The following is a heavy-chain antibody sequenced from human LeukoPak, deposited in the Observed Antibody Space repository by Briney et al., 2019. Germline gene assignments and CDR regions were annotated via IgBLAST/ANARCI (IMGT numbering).Heavy chain of an antibody. CDR1: GYTFTGYY. D-gene: IGHD2-15*01. Sequence: ASVKVSCKASGYTFTGYYMHWVRQAPGQGLEWMGWINPNSGGTNYAQKFQGRVTMTRDTSISTAYMELSSLRSEDTAVYYCARGYCSGGSCYSILDYMDVWGKGTTVTVSS. J-gene: IGHJ6*03. CDR2: INPNSGGT. CDR3: ARGYCSGGSCYSILDYMDV. V-gene: IGHV1-2*02.